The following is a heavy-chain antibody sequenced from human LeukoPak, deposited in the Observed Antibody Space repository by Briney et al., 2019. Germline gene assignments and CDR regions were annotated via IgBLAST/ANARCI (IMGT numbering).Heavy chain of an antibody. CDR3: ARDLTTLTY. D-gene: IGHD4-11*01. V-gene: IGHV3-21*06. CDR2: ISNGSDRI. CDR1: GFTFSDYF. Sequence: GGSLRLSCAASGFTFSDYFMNWVRQAPGKGLEWVSSISNGSDRIYYADSVQGRFTISRDNAKNLVYLQMEGLRVGDTAAYFCARDLTTLTYWGHGTLVTVSS. J-gene: IGHJ4*01.